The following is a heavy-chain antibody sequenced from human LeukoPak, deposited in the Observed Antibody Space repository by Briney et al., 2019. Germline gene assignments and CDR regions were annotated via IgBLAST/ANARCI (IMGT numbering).Heavy chain of an antibody. CDR3: ARALYHTLDY. CDR2: ISADSGNA. CDR1: GYTFNSYG. J-gene: IGHJ4*02. V-gene: IGHV1-18*01. D-gene: IGHD2-2*01. Sequence: ASLKVSCKTPGYTFNSYGICWVRQAPGQGREWMGWISADSGNANYVQKFQGRVTMTTDTSTSTAYMELRSLRSDDTAVYYCARALYHTLDYCGEETLVTFSS.